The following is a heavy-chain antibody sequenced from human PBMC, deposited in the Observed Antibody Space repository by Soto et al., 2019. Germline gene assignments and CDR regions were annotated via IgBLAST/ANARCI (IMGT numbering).Heavy chain of an antibody. CDR3: VSWVSAHFDY. V-gene: IGHV1-46*01. J-gene: IGHJ4*02. D-gene: IGHD2-8*01. Sequence: ASVKVSCKAFGYIFTSYYMHWVRQAPGQGLEWMGIINPNGGSTTYAQKFQGRVTMTRDTSTSTVYMELSSLRSEDTAVYYCVSWVSAHFDYWGQGTLVTVSS. CDR1: GYIFTSYY. CDR2: INPNGGST.